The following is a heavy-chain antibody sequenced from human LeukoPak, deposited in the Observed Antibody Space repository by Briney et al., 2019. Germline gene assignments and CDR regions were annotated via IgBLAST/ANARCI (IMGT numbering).Heavy chain of an antibody. CDR3: AKGDSSSSPYYMDV. V-gene: IGHV3-23*01. J-gene: IGHJ6*03. CDR2: ISGSGGST. CDR1: GFTFSSYA. D-gene: IGHD6-6*01. Sequence: GGSLRLSCAASGFTFSSYAMSWVRQAPGKGLEWGSAISGSGGSTYYADSVKGRFTISRDNSKNTLYLQMNSLRAEDTAVYYCAKGDSSSSPYYMDVWGKGTTVTVSS.